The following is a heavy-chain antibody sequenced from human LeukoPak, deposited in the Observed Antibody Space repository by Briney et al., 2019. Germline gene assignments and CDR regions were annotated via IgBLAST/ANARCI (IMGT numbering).Heavy chain of an antibody. CDR2: IYYSGST. Sequence: NSSETLSLTCAVYGGSFSGYHWSWIRQPPGKGLEWIGYIYYSGSTNYNPSLKSQITISVDTSKNQFSLKLSSVTAADTAVYYCARHAYSGSYASFDYWGQGTLVTVSS. J-gene: IGHJ4*02. D-gene: IGHD1-26*01. CDR1: GGSFSGYH. V-gene: IGHV4-59*08. CDR3: ARHAYSGSYASFDY.